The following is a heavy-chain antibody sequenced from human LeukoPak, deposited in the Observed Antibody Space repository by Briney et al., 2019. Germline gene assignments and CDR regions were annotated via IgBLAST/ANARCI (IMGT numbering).Heavy chain of an antibody. D-gene: IGHD3-22*01. CDR2: ISGDGGST. CDR1: GFTFDDYA. J-gene: IGHJ4*02. Sequence: GGSLRLSCAASGFTFDDYAMHWVRQAPGKGLQWVSLISGDGGSTYYADSVKGRFTISRDNSKNSLYLQMNSLRTEDTALYYCAKVLGYYDSSGYYQEGGFDYWGQGTLVTVSS. CDR3: AKVLGYYDSSGYYQEGGFDY. V-gene: IGHV3-43*02.